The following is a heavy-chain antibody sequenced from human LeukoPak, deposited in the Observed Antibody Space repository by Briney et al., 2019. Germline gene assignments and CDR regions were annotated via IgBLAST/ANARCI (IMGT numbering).Heavy chain of an antibody. CDR1: GFTFSSYA. CDR3: ARDREDIVVVPTDFDY. D-gene: IGHD2-2*01. J-gene: IGHJ4*02. V-gene: IGHV3-23*01. Sequence: GGSLRLSCAASGFTFSSYAMSWVRQAPGKGLEWVSAISGSGGSTYYADSVKGRFTISRDNSKNTLYLQMNSLRAEDTAVYYCARDREDIVVVPTDFDYWGQGTLVTVSS. CDR2: ISGSGGST.